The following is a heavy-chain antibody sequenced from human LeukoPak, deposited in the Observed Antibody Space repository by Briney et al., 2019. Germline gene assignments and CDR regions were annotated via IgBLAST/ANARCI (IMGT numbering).Heavy chain of an antibody. V-gene: IGHV1-46*01. CDR3: ASYSPGGRHYYYYMDV. CDR1: GYTFTDYY. J-gene: IGHJ6*03. Sequence: ASVKVSCKASGYTFTDYYIHWVRQAPGQGLEWMGIINPSGGSTSYAQKFQGRVTMTRDMSTSTVYMELSSLRSEDTAVYYCASYSPGGRHYYYYMDVWGKGTTVTVSS. CDR2: INPSGGST. D-gene: IGHD2-15*01.